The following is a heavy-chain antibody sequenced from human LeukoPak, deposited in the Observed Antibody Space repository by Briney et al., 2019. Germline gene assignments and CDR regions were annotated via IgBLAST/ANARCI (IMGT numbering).Heavy chain of an antibody. D-gene: IGHD6-13*01. CDR2: IYSGGST. CDR1: GFTVSSNY. J-gene: IGHJ4*02. Sequence: GGSLRLSCAASGFTVSSNYMSWVRQAPGKGLEWVSVIYSGGSTYYADSVKGRFTISRDNSKNTLYLQMNSLRAEDTAVYYCARSSWSWLGFDYWGQGTLVTVSS. CDR3: ARSSWSWLGFDY. V-gene: IGHV3-66*01.